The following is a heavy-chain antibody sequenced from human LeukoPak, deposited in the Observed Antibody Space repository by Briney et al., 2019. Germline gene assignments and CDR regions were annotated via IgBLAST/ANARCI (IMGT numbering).Heavy chain of an antibody. J-gene: IGHJ4*02. CDR1: GFTFGDYA. D-gene: IGHD5-18*01. V-gene: IGHV3-9*01. CDR3: AKDIEDSYGYSFDY. CDR2: ISWNSGSI. Sequence: GGSLRLSCAASGFTFGDYAMHWVRQAPGKGLEWVSGISWNSGSIGYADSVKGRFTISRDNAKNSLYLQMNSLRAEDTALYYCAKDIEDSYGYSFDYWGQGTLVTVSS.